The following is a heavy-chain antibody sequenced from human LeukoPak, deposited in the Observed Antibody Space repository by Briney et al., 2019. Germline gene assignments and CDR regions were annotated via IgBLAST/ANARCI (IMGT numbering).Heavy chain of an antibody. Sequence: ASVKVSRKASGYTFTRYGISWVRPAPGQGLEWMVWISADNGNTNYAQKLQGRVTITTDTFTSTADMELWSLRSDDTAVYYCARSLLITIFGVLIENWFEPWGQGTLVTGSS. CDR1: GYTFTRYG. V-gene: IGHV1-18*01. CDR3: ARSLLITIFGVLIENWFEP. CDR2: ISADNGNT. D-gene: IGHD3-3*01. J-gene: IGHJ5*02.